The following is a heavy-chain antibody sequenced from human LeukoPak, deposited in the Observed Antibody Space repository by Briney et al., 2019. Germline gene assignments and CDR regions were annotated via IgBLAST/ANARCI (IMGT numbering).Heavy chain of an antibody. J-gene: IGHJ4*02. D-gene: IGHD2-21*01. Sequence: PGGSLRLSCAASGFTFDDYAMHWVRQAPGKGLEWVSGISWNSGSIGYADSVKGRFTISRDNSKNTLYLQMNSLRAEDTAVYYCAKIIPGGPRSYYYWGQGTLITVSS. CDR1: GFTFDDYA. V-gene: IGHV3-9*01. CDR2: ISWNSGSI. CDR3: AKIIPGGPRSYYY.